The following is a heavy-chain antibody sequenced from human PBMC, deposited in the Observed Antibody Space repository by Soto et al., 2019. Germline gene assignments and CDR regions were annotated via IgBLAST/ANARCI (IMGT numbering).Heavy chain of an antibody. J-gene: IGHJ4*02. Sequence: QVRLVQSGAEVRQPASSVKVSCKTSGATFSSYAITWVRQAPGQGLEWMGGIVPTVDTSTYAQKFQGRVTITADKFTNTVYMELSSLRSDDTAVYYCVRVVAIPGYPDNWGQGTLVTVSS. D-gene: IGHD5-12*01. CDR3: VRVVAIPGYPDN. V-gene: IGHV1-69*14. CDR1: GATFSSYA. CDR2: IVPTVDTS.